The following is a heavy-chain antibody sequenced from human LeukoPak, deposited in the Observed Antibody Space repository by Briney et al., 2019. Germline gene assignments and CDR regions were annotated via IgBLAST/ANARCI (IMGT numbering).Heavy chain of an antibody. Sequence: PGGSLRLSCAASGFTFSSYGMHWVRQAPGKGLEWVAVIWYDGSNKYYADSVKGRFTISRDNSKNTLYLQMNSLRAEDTAVYYCARDRVGGYSYGYNDFVYWGQGTLVTVSS. V-gene: IGHV3-33*01. CDR3: ARDRVGGYSYGYNDFVY. CDR2: IWYDGSNK. D-gene: IGHD5-18*01. J-gene: IGHJ4*02. CDR1: GFTFSSYG.